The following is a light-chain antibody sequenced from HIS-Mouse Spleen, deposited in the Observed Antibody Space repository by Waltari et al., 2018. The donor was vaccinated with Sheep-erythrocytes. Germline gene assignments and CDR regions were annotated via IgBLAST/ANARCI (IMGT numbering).Light chain of an antibody. Sequence: QSALTQPRSVSGSPGQSVTISCTGTSSDVGGYNYVSWYQQHPGKAPKLMIYDVSKRPSGVPDRFSGSKSGNTASRTISGLQAEDEADYYCCSYAGSSTPWVFGGGTKLTVL. V-gene: IGLV2-11*01. CDR3: CSYAGSSTPWV. CDR1: SSDVGGYNY. CDR2: DVS. J-gene: IGLJ3*02.